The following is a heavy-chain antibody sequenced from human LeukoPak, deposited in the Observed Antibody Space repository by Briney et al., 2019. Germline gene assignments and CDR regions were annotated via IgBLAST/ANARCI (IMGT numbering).Heavy chain of an antibody. V-gene: IGHV3-21*01. CDR1: GFTFSSYS. D-gene: IGHD4-17*01. CDR3: ARDHGELANAFDI. J-gene: IGHJ3*02. Sequence: GGSLRLSCAASGFTFSSYSMNWVRQAPGKGLEWVSSISSSSSYIYYADSVKGRFTISRDNAKNSLYLQMNSLRAEDTAVYYCARDHGELANAFDIWGQGTMVTVSS. CDR2: ISSSSSYI.